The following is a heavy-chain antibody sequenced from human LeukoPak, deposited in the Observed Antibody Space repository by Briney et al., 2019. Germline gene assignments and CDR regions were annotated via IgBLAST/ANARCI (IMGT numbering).Heavy chain of an antibody. D-gene: IGHD6-19*01. J-gene: IGHJ4*02. CDR1: GFSLSTYG. CDR2: VTGTGGST. Sequence: GGSLRLSCAASGFSLSTYGVSWVRQPPGKGLEWVSGVTGTGGSTYYADSVKGRFTVSRDTSKNTLYLQMNSLRAEDTAIDYCAKDHGTAVAGFYYWGQGTLVTVSS. CDR3: AKDHGTAVAGFYY. V-gene: IGHV3-23*01.